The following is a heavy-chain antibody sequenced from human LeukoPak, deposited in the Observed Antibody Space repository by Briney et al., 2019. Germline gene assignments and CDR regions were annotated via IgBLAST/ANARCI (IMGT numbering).Heavy chain of an antibody. Sequence: PSETLSLTCAVYGGSFSGYYRSWIRQPPGKGLEWIGEINHSGSTNHNPSLKSRVTISVDTSKNQFSLKLSSVTAADTAVYYCARGYCSSTSCYILDYWGQGTLVTVSS. CDR1: GGSFSGYY. D-gene: IGHD2-2*02. V-gene: IGHV4-34*01. CDR3: ARGYCSSTSCYILDY. J-gene: IGHJ4*02. CDR2: INHSGST.